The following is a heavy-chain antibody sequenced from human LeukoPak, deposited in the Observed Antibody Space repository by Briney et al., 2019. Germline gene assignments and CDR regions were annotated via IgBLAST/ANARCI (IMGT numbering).Heavy chain of an antibody. CDR3: ARGGSYFDISGYYFY. Sequence: QSWGSLRLSCAASGFTVGNNTMSWVRQAPGKGLEWVSIIYSGGSTSYADSVKGRFTISRDNSKNTLYLQMNSLRTEDTAVYYCARGGSYFDISGYYFYWGQGTLVTVSS. J-gene: IGHJ4*02. V-gene: IGHV3-66*01. CDR2: IYSGGST. CDR1: GFTVGNNT. D-gene: IGHD3-22*01.